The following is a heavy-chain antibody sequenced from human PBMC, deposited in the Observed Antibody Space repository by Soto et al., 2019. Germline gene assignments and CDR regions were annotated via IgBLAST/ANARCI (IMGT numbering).Heavy chain of an antibody. V-gene: IGHV4-31*03. D-gene: IGHD2-15*01. CDR3: ARDGRCSGGSCSSTFFDY. Sequence: QVQLQESGPGLVKPSQTLSLTCTVSGGSISSGGYYWSWIRQHPGKGLEWIGYIYYSGSTYYNPSLKSRVTISVDTSKNQFSLKLSSVTAADTAVYYCARDGRCSGGSCSSTFFDYWGQGTLVTVSS. CDR2: IYYSGST. CDR1: GGSISSGGYY. J-gene: IGHJ4*02.